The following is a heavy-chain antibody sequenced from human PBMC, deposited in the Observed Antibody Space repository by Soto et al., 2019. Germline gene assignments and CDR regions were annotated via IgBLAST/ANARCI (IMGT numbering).Heavy chain of an antibody. J-gene: IGHJ6*02. CDR3: ASSYSNYALIDYYYYGMDV. Sequence: ASVKVSCQGSGYTFTRYGMPWGRQGPGQKLEWMGWINAGNGNTKYSQKFQGRVTITRDTSASTAYMELSSLRSEDTAVYYCASSYSNYALIDYYYYGMDVWGQGTTVTVSS. V-gene: IGHV1-3*01. CDR1: GYTFTRYG. CDR2: INAGNGNT. D-gene: IGHD4-4*01.